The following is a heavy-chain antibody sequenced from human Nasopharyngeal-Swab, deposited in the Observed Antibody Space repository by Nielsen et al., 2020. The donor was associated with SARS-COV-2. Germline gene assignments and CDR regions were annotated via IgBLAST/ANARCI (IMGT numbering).Heavy chain of an antibody. D-gene: IGHD3-22*01. V-gene: IGHV3-9*01. CDR1: GFTFDDYA. CDR3: AKDRYRLNYYDSSLDAFDI. CDR2: ISWNSGRI. J-gene: IGHJ3*02. Sequence: SLKISCAASGFTFDDYAMHWVRQAPGKGLEWVSGISWNSGRIDYADSVKGRFTISRDNAKNSLYLQMNSLRAEDTALYYCAKDRYRLNYYDSSLDAFDIWGQGTMVTVSS.